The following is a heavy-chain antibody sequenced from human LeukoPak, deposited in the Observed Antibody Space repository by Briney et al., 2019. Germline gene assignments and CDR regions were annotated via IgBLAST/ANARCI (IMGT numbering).Heavy chain of an antibody. CDR1: GITLSNYG. CDR2: ISDRGSRT. CDR3: AKRGVVIRVILVGFHKEAYYFDS. J-gene: IGHJ4*02. Sequence: GGSLRLSCAVSGITLSNYGMSWVRQAPGKGLEWVAGISDRGSRTNYADSVKGRFTISTDHPKNTLYLQMNSLRAEDTAVYFCAKRGVVIRVILVGFHKEAYYFDSWGQGALVTVYS. D-gene: IGHD3-22*01. V-gene: IGHV3-23*01.